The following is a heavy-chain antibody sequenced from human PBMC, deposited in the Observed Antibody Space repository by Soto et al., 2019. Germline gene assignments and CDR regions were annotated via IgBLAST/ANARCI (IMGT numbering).Heavy chain of an antibody. CDR3: ARLVEYDFWSGYFSYYYYGMDV. CDR2: IYYSGST. Sequence: PSETLSLTCTVSGGSISSSSYYWGWLRQPPGKGLEWIGSIYYSGSTYYNPSLKSRVTISVDTSKNQFSLKLSSVTAADTAVYYCARLVEYDFWSGYFSYYYYGMDVWGQGTTVT. J-gene: IGHJ6*02. D-gene: IGHD3-3*01. CDR1: GGSISSSSYY. V-gene: IGHV4-39*01.